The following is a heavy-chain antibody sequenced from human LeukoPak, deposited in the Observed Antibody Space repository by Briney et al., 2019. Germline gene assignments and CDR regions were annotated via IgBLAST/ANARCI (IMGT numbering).Heavy chain of an antibody. CDR1: GFTFSSYS. CDR3: SPSYCSGTTCYQY. CDR2: ISSSSSYI. D-gene: IGHD2-2*01. V-gene: IGHV3-21*04. Sequence: GGSLRLSCAASGFTFSSYSMNWVRQAPGKGLEWVSSISSSSSYIYYADSVKGRFTISRDNAKNSLYLQMNSLKTEDTAVYYCSPSYCSGTTCYQYWGQGTLVTVSS. J-gene: IGHJ4*02.